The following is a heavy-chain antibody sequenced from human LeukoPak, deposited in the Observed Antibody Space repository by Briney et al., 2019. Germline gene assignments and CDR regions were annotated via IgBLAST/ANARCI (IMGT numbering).Heavy chain of an antibody. D-gene: IGHD6-6*01. CDR1: GGSFSGYY. Sequence: SETLSLTCAVYGGSFSGYYWSWIRQPPGKGLEWIGEINHSGSNNYNPPLKSRVTISVYASKTQFSLKLSSVTATDTAVYYCARRLQIAARFDYWGQGTLVTVSS. J-gene: IGHJ4*02. CDR3: ARRLQIAARFDY. V-gene: IGHV4-34*01. CDR2: INHSGSN.